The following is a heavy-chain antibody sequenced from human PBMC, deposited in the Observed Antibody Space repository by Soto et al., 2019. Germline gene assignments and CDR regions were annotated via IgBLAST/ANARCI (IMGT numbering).Heavy chain of an antibody. J-gene: IGHJ4*02. CDR2: IYYSGST. CDR3: AREKPIYSSSWYLFDY. V-gene: IGHV4-31*03. D-gene: IGHD6-13*01. Sequence: QVQLQESGPGLVKPSQTLSLTCTVSGGSISSGGYYWSWIRQHPGKGLEWIGYIYYSGSTYYNPSLKSRVTISVDTSKNQFSLKLSSVTAADTAVYYCAREKPIYSSSWYLFDYWGQGTLVTVSS. CDR1: GGSISSGGYY.